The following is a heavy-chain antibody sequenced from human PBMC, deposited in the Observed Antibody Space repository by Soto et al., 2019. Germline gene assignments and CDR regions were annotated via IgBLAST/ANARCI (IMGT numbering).Heavy chain of an antibody. CDR2: ISSRSDI. V-gene: IGHV3-21*01. J-gene: IGHJ6*02. D-gene: IGHD2-2*02. CDR1: GFTFSTYS. CDR3: AREYTAWPLAYGLDV. Sequence: PLKISCVGSGFTFSTYSINWVRQAPGKGLEWVSSISSRSDIYYADSVKGRFTISRDNAKNSVSLQMNSLRAEDTAVYYCAREYTAWPLAYGLDVWGQGTTVTVSS.